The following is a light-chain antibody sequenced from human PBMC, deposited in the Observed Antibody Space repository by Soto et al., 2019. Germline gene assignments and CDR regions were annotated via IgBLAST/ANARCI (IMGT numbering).Light chain of an antibody. CDR1: QHVSSN. Sequence: EIVMTQSPATLSVSPGGSATLSCRASQHVSSNFAWYRQKPGQAPTLLIYRASTRATGIPARFSGSVSGTEFTLTISSLQSEDFAVYYCQKYNNWPYTLGKGTKLEIK. CDR3: QKYNNWPYT. V-gene: IGKV3-15*01. J-gene: IGKJ2*01. CDR2: RAS.